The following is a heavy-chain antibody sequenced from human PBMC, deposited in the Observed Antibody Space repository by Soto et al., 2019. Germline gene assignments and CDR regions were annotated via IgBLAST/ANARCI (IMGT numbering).Heavy chain of an antibody. V-gene: IGHV4-59*01. CDR3: ARGYYGSGSYYEYYYSYGMDV. CDR2: IYYSGST. CDR1: GGSISSYY. D-gene: IGHD3-10*01. J-gene: IGHJ6*02. Sequence: SQTLSLTCTVSGGSISSYYWSWIRQPPGKGLEWIGYIYYSGSTNYNPSLKSRVTISADTSKNQFSLKLSSVTAADTAVYYCARGYYGSGSYYEYYYSYGMDVWGQGTTVTVSS.